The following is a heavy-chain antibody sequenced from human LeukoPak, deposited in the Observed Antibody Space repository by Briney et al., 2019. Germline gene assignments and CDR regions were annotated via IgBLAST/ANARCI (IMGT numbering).Heavy chain of an antibody. CDR3: ARSLVVGATYPYH. V-gene: IGHV1-18*01. J-gene: IGHJ5*02. CDR2: ISAYNGNT. CDR1: GYTFTSYG. D-gene: IGHD1-26*01. Sequence: GASVKVSCKASGYTFTSYGISWVRQAPGQGLEWMGWISAYNGNTNYAQKLQGRVTMTTDTSTSTAYVELSSLRSEDTAVYYCARSLVVGATYPYHWGQGTLVTVSS.